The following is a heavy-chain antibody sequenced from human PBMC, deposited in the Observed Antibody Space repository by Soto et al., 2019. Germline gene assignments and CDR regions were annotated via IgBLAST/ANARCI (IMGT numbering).Heavy chain of an antibody. J-gene: IGHJ4*02. D-gene: IGHD5-18*01. Sequence: PSETLSLTCTVSGGSISSYYWSWIRQPPGKGLEWIGYIYYSGSTNYNPSLKSRVTISVDTSKNQFSLKLSSVTAADTAVYYCARKGYSYGALLFDYWGQGTLVTVSS. V-gene: IGHV4-59*08. CDR3: ARKGYSYGALLFDY. CDR1: GGSISSYY. CDR2: IYYSGST.